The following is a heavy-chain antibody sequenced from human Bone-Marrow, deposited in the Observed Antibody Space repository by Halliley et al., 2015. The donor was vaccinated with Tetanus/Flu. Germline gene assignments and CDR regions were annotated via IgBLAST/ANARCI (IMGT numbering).Heavy chain of an antibody. V-gene: IGHV3-21*06. J-gene: IGHJ1*01. CDR2: ISKTTTYE. Sequence: SLRLSCAASGFTFSSYTMTWVRLAPRKGLEWVSSISKTTTYEDYADSVKGRFTISRDNAKNSLFLQMNSLRAEDTALYLCARDKTPELWFGRLSNLDLWGQGTLLIVSS. D-gene: IGHD3-10*01. CDR1: GFTFSSYT. CDR3: ARDKTPELWFGRLSNLDL.